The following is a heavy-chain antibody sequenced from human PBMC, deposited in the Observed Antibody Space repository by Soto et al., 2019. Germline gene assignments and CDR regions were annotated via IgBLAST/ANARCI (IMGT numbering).Heavy chain of an antibody. CDR2: IYYSGSA. D-gene: IGHD2-21*02. CDR3: ARWTYCGGDCYWLDF. V-gene: IGHV4-61*05. J-gene: IGHJ4*02. CDR1: GDSITSNSYF. Sequence: SETLSLTCTVSGDSITSNSYFWAWIRQPPGKGLEWIGNIYYSGSANYDPSLRSRVTISLNTSKNQFSLNLNSVTAADTAIYYCARWTYCGGDCYWLDFWGQGTLVTVSS.